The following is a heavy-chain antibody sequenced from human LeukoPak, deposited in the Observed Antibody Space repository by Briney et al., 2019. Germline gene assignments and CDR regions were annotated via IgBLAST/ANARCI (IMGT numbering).Heavy chain of an antibody. CDR3: ARGFWSGYRIDY. CDR2: IYTSGST. V-gene: IGHV4-4*09. CDR1: GGSISSYY. Sequence: SETLSLTCTVSGGSISSYYWSWIRQPPGKGLEWIGYIYTSGSTNYNPSLKSRVTISVDTSKNQFSLKLSSVTAADTAVYYCARGFWSGYRIDYWGQGTLVTVSS. J-gene: IGHJ4*02. D-gene: IGHD3-3*01.